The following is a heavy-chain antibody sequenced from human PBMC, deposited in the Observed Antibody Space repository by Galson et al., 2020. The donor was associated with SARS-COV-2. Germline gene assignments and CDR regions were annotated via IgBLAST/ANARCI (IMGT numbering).Heavy chain of an antibody. CDR3: ARDCSSSNCHPSYSGMDV. CDR1: GGSISHYY. Sequence: ETSETLSLTCTVSGGSISHYYWPWIRQPPGKGLEWIGYIGYTGITNYNPSLRTRVIMSVDTSKNQFSLELRSVTAADTAVYYCARDCSSSNCHPSYSGMDVWGQGTTVTVSS. V-gene: IGHV4-59*01. CDR2: IGYTGIT. D-gene: IGHD2-2*01. J-gene: IGHJ6*02.